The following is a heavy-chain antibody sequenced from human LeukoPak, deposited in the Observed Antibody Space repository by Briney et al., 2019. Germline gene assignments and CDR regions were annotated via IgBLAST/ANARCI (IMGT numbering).Heavy chain of an antibody. Sequence: PSETLSLTCTVSGVSISSYYWSWIRQPAGKGLEWIGRIHGSGITNYNPSLKSRVTMSVDTSKNLFSLRLSAVTAADTAMYYCARPREYNTNSYYFDYWGQGILVTVSS. CDR2: IHGSGIT. CDR3: ARPREYNTNSYYFDY. V-gene: IGHV4-4*07. J-gene: IGHJ4*02. D-gene: IGHD1-14*01. CDR1: GVSISSYY.